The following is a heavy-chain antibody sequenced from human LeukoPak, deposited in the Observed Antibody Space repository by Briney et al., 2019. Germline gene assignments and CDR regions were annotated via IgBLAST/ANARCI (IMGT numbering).Heavy chain of an antibody. CDR2: FDPEDGET. CDR3: ATGNYDFWSGYPLWY. CDR1: GYTLTELS. V-gene: IGHV1-24*01. Sequence: ASVKVSCKVSGYTLTELSMHWVRQAPGKGIEWMGGFDPEDGETIYAQKFQGRVTMTEDTSTDTAYMELSSLRSEDTAVYYCATGNYDFWSGYPLWYWGQGTLVTVSS. D-gene: IGHD3-3*01. J-gene: IGHJ4*02.